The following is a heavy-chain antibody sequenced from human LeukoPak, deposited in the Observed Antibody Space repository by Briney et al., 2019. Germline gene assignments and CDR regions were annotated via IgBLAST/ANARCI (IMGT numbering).Heavy chain of an antibody. J-gene: IGHJ4*02. V-gene: IGHV4-4*07. CDR1: GGSVSSYY. CDR3: ASHATVVPQSDIVVE. D-gene: IGHD2-2*01. CDR2: IYTSGST. Sequence: SETLSLTCTVSGGSVSSYYWNWIRQPAGKGLEWIGRIYTSGSTSYNSSLKSRVTMSVDTSNNQFSLKLSSVTAADTAVYYCASHATVVPQSDIVVEWGQGTLVTVSS.